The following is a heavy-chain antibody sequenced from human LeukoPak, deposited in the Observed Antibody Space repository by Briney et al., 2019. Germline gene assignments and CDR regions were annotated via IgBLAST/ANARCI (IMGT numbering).Heavy chain of an antibody. CDR3: ARDLYCSSTSCPSPPNYFDY. CDR2: ISSSSSYI. Sequence: GGSLRLSCAASGFTFSSYSMNWVRQAPGKGLEWVSSISSSSSYIYYADSVKGRFTISRDNAKNSLYLQMNSLRAEDTAVYYCARDLYCSSTSCPSPPNYFDYWGQGTLVTVSS. D-gene: IGHD2-2*01. V-gene: IGHV3-21*01. CDR1: GFTFSSYS. J-gene: IGHJ4*02.